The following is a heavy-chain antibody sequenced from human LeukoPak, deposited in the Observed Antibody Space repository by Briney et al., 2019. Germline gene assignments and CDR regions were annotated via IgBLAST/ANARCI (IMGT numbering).Heavy chain of an antibody. CDR2: IRYDGSNK. V-gene: IGHV3-30*02. CDR3: AEVGDYDILTGYYLSGAFDI. D-gene: IGHD3-9*01. Sequence: GGSLRLSRAASGFTFSSYGMHWVRQAPGKGLEWVAFIRYDGSNKYYADSVKGRFTISRDNSKNTLYLQMNSLRAEDTAVYYCAEVGDYDILTGYYLSGAFDIWGQGTMVTVSS. CDR1: GFTFSSYG. J-gene: IGHJ3*02.